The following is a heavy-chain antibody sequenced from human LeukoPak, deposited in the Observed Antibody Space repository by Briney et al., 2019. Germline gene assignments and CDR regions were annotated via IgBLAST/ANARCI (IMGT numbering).Heavy chain of an antibody. V-gene: IGHV3-30*03. CDR1: GFTFTNYV. D-gene: IGHD4-11*01. CDR2: ISYDGSNK. CDR3: ARDDNYGIFVNVDY. J-gene: IGHJ4*02. Sequence: GRSLRLSCAASGFTFTNYVMHWVRQAPGKGLEWVAVISYDGSNKYYADSVKGRFTISRDNSKNTLYLQMNSLRAEDTAVYYCARDDNYGIFVNVDYWGQGTLVTVSS.